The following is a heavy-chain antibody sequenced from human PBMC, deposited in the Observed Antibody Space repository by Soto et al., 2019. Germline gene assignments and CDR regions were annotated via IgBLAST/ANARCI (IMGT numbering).Heavy chain of an antibody. V-gene: IGHV1-18*01. CDR2: ISGYNGDT. CDR1: GYTFPRYG. Sequence: ASVKVSCKASGYTFPRYGISWVRQAPGQGLEWMGWISGYNGDTKYAQKFQGRVTMTVDTSTTTAYMELRSLTSDDRAVYYCAKNGQPPYYYYGMDVWGQGTTVTVSS. D-gene: IGHD2-8*01. CDR3: AKNGQPPYYYYGMDV. J-gene: IGHJ6*02.